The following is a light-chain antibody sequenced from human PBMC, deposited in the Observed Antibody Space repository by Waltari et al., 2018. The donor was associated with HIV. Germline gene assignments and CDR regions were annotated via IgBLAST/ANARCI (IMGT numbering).Light chain of an antibody. CDR2: YNS. J-gene: IGLJ3*02. CDR1: NIGTKS. Sequence: SYVLTQPPSVSVAPGKTATITCGGHNIGTKSVHWYQQRPGQAPVLVIYYNSDRTSGIPERFSGYNSGNTATLTISRAEAGDEADYYCHVWDGSDYVSGVFGGGTKVTVL. V-gene: IGLV3-21*04. CDR3: HVWDGSDYVSGV.